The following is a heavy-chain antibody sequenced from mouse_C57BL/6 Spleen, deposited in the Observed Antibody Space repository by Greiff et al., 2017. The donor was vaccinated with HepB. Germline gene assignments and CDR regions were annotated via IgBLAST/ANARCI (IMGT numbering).Heavy chain of an antibody. CDR2: ISYDGSN. V-gene: IGHV3-6*01. CDR3: ARGRIYYDYDGYFDV. J-gene: IGHJ1*03. Sequence: EVQLQESGPGLVKPSQSLSLTCSVTGYSITSGYYWNWIRQFPGNKLEWMGYISYDGSNNYNPSLKNRISITRDTSKNQFFLQLNSVTTEDTATYYCARGRIYYDYDGYFDVWGTGTTVTVSS. CDR1: GYSITSGYY. D-gene: IGHD2-4*01.